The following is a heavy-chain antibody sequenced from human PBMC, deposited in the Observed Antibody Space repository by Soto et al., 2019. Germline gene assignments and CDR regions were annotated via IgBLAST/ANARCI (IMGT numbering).Heavy chain of an antibody. D-gene: IGHD2-2*01. CDR2: MSYDGSNK. Sequence: GGSLRRSCAASGFTFSSYAVHFVLHAPFKGLEWVAVMSYDGSNKYYADSVKGRFTISSDNSKNTLYLQMNSLGTEDTAVYYCARGYCSRPSCSHFDCWGQGTLVTVSS. CDR1: GFTFSSYA. J-gene: IGHJ4*02. CDR3: ARGYCSRPSCSHFDC. V-gene: IGHV3-30-3*01.